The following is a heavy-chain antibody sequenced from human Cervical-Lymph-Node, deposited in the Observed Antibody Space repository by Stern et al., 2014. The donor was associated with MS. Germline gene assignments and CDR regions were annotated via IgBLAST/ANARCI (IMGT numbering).Heavy chain of an antibody. V-gene: IGHV1-18*01. D-gene: IGHD6-13*01. J-gene: IGHJ5*02. CDR2: ISVDNGNT. CDR3: AVAAAGTSWFDP. CDR1: GYTFTSYG. Sequence: QVQLGQSGAEVRKPGASVKLSCKASGYTFTSYGISWVRQAPGQGREWMGWISVDNGNTDYAQKFQGRVTMTADTSTDTAYMELRRLRSDETAVYYCAVAAAGTSWFDPWGQGTLVTVTS.